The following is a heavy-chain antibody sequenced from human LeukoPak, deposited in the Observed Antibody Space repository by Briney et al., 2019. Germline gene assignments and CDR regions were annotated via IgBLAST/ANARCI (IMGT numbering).Heavy chain of an antibody. CDR2: INHNGNVN. D-gene: IGHD4-17*01. Sequence: GGSLRLSCAASGFTFSSYWMNWARQAPGKGLEWVASINHNGNVNYYVDSVKGRFTISRDNAKNSLYLQMNSLRAEDTAVYYCARDQYGGYALDYWGQGTLVTVSS. J-gene: IGHJ4*02. CDR1: GFTFSSYW. CDR3: ARDQYGGYALDY. V-gene: IGHV3-7*01.